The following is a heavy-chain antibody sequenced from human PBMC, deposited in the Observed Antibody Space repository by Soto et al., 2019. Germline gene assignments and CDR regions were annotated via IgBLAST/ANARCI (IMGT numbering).Heavy chain of an antibody. J-gene: IGHJ4*02. D-gene: IGHD1-26*01. Sequence: QVQLVESGGGVVQLGRSLRLSCAASGFTFSSYGMHWVRQAPGKGLEWVAVISYDGSNKYYADSVKGRFTISRDNSKNTLYLQMNSLRAEDTAVYYCAKEQFLHYHPGLDYYPPDYWGQGTLVTVSS. CDR2: ISYDGSNK. CDR1: GFTFSSYG. V-gene: IGHV3-30*18. CDR3: AKEQFLHYHPGLDYYPPDY.